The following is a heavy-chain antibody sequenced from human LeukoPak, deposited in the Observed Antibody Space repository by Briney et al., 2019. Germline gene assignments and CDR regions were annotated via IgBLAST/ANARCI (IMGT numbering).Heavy chain of an antibody. V-gene: IGHV4-39*01. CDR1: GGSISWTSYY. CDR3: ARHGMATNVN. D-gene: IGHD5-24*01. J-gene: IGHJ4*02. CDR2: FYYNGST. Sequence: SETLSLTCTVSGGSISWTSYYWGWIRPPPGKGLELIGSFYYNGSTYYSPSLTSRATISAETSKNQFSLKLSSVTAADTAVFYCARHGMATNVNWGQGTLVTVSS.